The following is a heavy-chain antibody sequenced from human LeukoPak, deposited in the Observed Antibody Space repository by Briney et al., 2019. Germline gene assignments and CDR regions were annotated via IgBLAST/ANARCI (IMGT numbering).Heavy chain of an antibody. Sequence: GESLKISCKGSGYSFTTYWIAWVRQMPGKGLEWMGVIYPGDSDTRYSPSFQGQVTLSADKSSNTGYLQWRRLKASDTAIYYCARALVGAATLSYWGQGTLVTVSS. J-gene: IGHJ4*02. V-gene: IGHV5-51*01. D-gene: IGHD1-26*01. CDR3: ARALVGAATLSY. CDR1: GYSFTTYW. CDR2: IYPGDSDT.